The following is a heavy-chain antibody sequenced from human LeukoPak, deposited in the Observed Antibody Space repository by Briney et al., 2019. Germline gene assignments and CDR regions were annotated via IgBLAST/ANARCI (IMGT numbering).Heavy chain of an antibody. CDR3: TRASFYH. CDR1: GYTFVTYG. Sequence: GASVKVSCKASGYTFVTYGINWVRQAPGQRPEWMGWISTYNGNTKYALKFQDRVTLTRDTSTTTAYMELRSLTSDDRAVYYCTRASFYHWGQGTLVIVSS. J-gene: IGHJ4*02. CDR2: ISTYNGNT. V-gene: IGHV1-18*01.